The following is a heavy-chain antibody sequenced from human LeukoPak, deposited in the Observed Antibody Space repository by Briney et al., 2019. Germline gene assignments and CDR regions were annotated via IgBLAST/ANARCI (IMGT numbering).Heavy chain of an antibody. Sequence: ASVKVSCKASGCTFTSYGISWVRQAPGQGLEWMGWISAYNGNTNYAQKLQGRVTMTTDTSTSTAYMELRSLRSDATAVYYCARDGGLWFGELLIPPFWYYGMDVWGQGTTVTVSS. V-gene: IGHV1-18*01. J-gene: IGHJ6*02. D-gene: IGHD3-10*01. CDR1: GCTFTSYG. CDR3: ARDGGLWFGELLIPPFWYYGMDV. CDR2: ISAYNGNT.